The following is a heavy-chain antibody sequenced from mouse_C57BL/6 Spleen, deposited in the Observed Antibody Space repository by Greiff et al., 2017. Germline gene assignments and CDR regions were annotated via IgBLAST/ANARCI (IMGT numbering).Heavy chain of an antibody. CDR2: INPSSGYT. J-gene: IGHJ3*01. CDR1: GYTFTSYW. D-gene: IGHD2-4*01. CDR3: ARRAYYDYDEAWFAY. Sequence: QVQLQQSGAELAKPGASVKLSCKASGYTFTSYWMHWVKQRPGQGLEWIGYINPSSGYTKYNQKFKDKATLTADKSSSTAYMQLSSLTYDDSAVYYCARRAYYDYDEAWFAYWGQGTLGTVSA. V-gene: IGHV1-7*01.